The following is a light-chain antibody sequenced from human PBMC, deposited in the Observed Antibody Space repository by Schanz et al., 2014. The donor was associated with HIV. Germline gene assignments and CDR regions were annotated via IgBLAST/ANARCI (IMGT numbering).Light chain of an antibody. CDR1: SSKIGRKT. V-gene: IGLV1-44*01. CDR3: AAWVLLLNGVV. CDR2: SNN. J-gene: IGLJ2*01. Sequence: QSVLTQPPSASGTPGQRVTIGGEGSSSKIGRKTGNWSQQLPGTAPKLLIYSNNQRPSGVPDRFSGSKSGTSASLAISGLQSEDEADYYCAAWVLLLNGVVFGGGTKVTVL.